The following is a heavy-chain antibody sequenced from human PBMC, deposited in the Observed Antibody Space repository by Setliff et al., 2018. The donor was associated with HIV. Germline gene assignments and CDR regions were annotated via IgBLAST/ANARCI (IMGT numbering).Heavy chain of an antibody. Sequence: GESLKISCKGSGYTFLDYWIAWVRQMPGKGLDWMGTVHPGNSATRYSPSFHGQVTFSVDKSMNTAYLQWRSLKASDTAIYYCATSDYGGNSGHFKHWGQGTLVTVSA. CDR3: ATSDYGGNSGHFKH. CDR1: GYTFLDYW. D-gene: IGHD4-17*01. CDR2: VHPGNSAT. V-gene: IGHV5-51*01. J-gene: IGHJ1*01.